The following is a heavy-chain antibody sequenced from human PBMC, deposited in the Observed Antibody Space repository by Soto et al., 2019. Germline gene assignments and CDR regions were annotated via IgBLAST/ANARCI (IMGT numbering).Heavy chain of an antibody. CDR1: GFTVSSNY. CDR3: ARAAYDSSGYWFDP. Sequence: EVQLVESGGGLVQPGGSLRLSCAASGFTVSSNYMSWVRQAPGKGQEWVSVIYSGGSTYYADSVKARFTISRDNSKNTLYIQMNSLRAEDTAVYYCARAAYDSSGYWFDPWGQGTLVTVSS. D-gene: IGHD3-22*01. V-gene: IGHV3-66*01. J-gene: IGHJ5*02. CDR2: IYSGGST.